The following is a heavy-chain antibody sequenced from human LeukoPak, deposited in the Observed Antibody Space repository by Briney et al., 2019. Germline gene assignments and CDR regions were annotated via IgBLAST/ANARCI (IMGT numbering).Heavy chain of an antibody. CDR1: GFTFRSYA. Sequence: PGGSLRLSCAASGFTFRSYAMHWVRQAPGKGLEWVAVISYDGSNKYYADSVKGRFTISRDNSKNTLYLQMNSLRVEDTAVYYCAREIYKEFDYWGQGTLVTVSS. D-gene: IGHD3-10*01. J-gene: IGHJ4*02. V-gene: IGHV3-30-3*01. CDR3: AREIYKEFDY. CDR2: ISYDGSNK.